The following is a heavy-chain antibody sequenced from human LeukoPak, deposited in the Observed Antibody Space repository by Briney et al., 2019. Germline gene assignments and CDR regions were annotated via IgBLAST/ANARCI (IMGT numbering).Heavy chain of an antibody. J-gene: IGHJ6*02. CDR1: GGSFSGYY. V-gene: IGHV4-34*01. CDR3: ARGNSSRRYSYGPSTYGMDV. CDR2: INHSGST. Sequence: SETLSLTCAVYGGSFSGYYWSWIRQPPGKGLEWIGEINHSGSTNYNPSLKSRVTISVDTSKNQFSLKLSSVTAADTAVYYCARGNSSRRYSYGPSTYGMDVWGQGTTVTVSS. D-gene: IGHD5-18*01.